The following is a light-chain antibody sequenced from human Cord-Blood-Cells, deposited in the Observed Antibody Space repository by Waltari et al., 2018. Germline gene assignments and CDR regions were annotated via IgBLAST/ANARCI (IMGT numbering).Light chain of an antibody. V-gene: IGKV3-20*01. CDR1: QSVSSSY. CDR3: QQYVSSLT. Sequence: IVLTQSPGTLSLSPADRATLSCRASQSVSSSYLAWYQQKPGQAPRLLIYGASSRATGIPDRFSGSGSGTDFTLTISRLEPEDFAVYYCQQYVSSLTFGGGTKVEIK. J-gene: IGKJ4*01. CDR2: GAS.